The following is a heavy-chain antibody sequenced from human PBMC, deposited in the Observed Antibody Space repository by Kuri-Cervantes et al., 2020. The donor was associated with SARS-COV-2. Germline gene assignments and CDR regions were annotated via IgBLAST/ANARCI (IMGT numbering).Heavy chain of an antibody. V-gene: IGHV2-70*04. Sequence: SGPTLVKPTQTLTLTCTFSGFSLSTSGMRVSWIRQPPGKALEWLARIDWDDDKFYRTSLKTRLTISKDTSKNQVVLTMTNMDPVDTATYYCARTYYDFWSGYYIDYWGKGTLVTVSS. D-gene: IGHD3-3*01. CDR3: ARTYYDFWSGYYIDY. J-gene: IGHJ4*02. CDR1: GFSLSTSGMR. CDR2: IDWDDDK.